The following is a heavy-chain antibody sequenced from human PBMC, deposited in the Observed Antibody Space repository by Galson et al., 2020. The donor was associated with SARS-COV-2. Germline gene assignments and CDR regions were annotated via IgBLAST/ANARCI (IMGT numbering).Heavy chain of an antibody. J-gene: IGHJ4*02. D-gene: IGHD1-26*01. CDR3: AKVVSGSYPMPFDS. CDR2: ASSDGNTK. V-gene: IGHV3-30*18. Sequence: GESLKISCAASGFSFSSYGMHWVRQAPGKGLEWVTYASSDGNTKYYADSVKGRFTVSRDISKNTLYLQMNSLRPEDTAVYYCAKVVSGSYPMPFDSWGQGTLVTVSS. CDR1: GFSFSSYG.